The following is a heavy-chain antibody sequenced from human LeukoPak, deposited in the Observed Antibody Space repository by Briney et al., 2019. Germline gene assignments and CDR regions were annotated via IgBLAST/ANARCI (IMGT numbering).Heavy chain of an antibody. Sequence: SETLSLTCAVYDESFSGYYCSWIRQPPRKGLEWIGEIDHSGSTNYNPSLQSRVTISVDTSKNQFSLKMSSVSAADTAVYYCARGNRPYGEHEAFDIWGHGTTVTVSP. V-gene: IGHV4-34*01. J-gene: IGHJ3*02. CDR1: DESFSGYY. D-gene: IGHD3-10*01. CDR2: IDHSGST. CDR3: ARGNRPYGEHEAFDI.